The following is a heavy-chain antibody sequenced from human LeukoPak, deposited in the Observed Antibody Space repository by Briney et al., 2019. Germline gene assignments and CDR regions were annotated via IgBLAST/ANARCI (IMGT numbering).Heavy chain of an antibody. CDR3: ARGRAAAGTPNFDY. J-gene: IGHJ4*02. D-gene: IGHD6-13*01. CDR1: GYTFTSYG. CDR2: ISAYNGNT. V-gene: IGHV1-18*01. Sequence: ASVKVSCKASGYTFTSYGISWVRQAPGQGLEWMGWISAYNGNTNYAQKFQGRVTMTRDTSTSTVYMELSSLRSEDTAVYYCARGRAAAGTPNFDYWGQGTLVTVSS.